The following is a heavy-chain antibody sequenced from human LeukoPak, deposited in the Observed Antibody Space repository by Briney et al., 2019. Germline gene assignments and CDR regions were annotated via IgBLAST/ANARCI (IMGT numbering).Heavy chain of an antibody. J-gene: IGHJ4*02. V-gene: IGHV3-74*01. D-gene: IGHD2-2*01. Sequence: GGSLRLSCAASGNYWMHWVRQAPGKGLVWVSHINSDGSWTSYADPVKGRFTISKDNAKNTVYLQMNNLRAEDTAVYYCVSFYETYWGRGTLVTVSS. CDR2: INSDGSWT. CDR3: VSFYETY. CDR1: GNYW.